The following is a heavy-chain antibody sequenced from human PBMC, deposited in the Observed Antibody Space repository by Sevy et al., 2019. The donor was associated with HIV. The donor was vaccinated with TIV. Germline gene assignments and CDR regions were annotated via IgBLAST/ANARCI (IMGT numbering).Heavy chain of an antibody. Sequence: SETLSLTCTVSGGSITSLYWHWIRQPPGKGLEWIANIYYNGHINYNPSLKSRVTLSLDTSKNQFPLRLSSVTAADTAMYYCAGENAWGRGYSWGQGTLVTVSS. CDR3: AGENAWGRGYS. CDR2: IYYNGHI. D-gene: IGHD1-26*01. CDR1: GGSITSLY. J-gene: IGHJ4*02. V-gene: IGHV4-59*08.